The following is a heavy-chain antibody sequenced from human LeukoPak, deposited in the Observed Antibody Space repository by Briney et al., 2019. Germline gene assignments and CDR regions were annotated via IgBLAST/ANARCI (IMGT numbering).Heavy chain of an antibody. V-gene: IGHV1-24*01. J-gene: IGHJ4*02. CDR1: GYTLTELS. Sequence: ASVKASCKVSGYTLTELSMHWVRQAPGKGLEWMGGFDPEDGETIYAQKFQGRVTMTEDTSTDTAYMELSSLRSEDTAVYYCATWARYSSGWVYYFDYWGQGTLVTVSS. CDR2: FDPEDGET. D-gene: IGHD6-19*01. CDR3: ATWARYSSGWVYYFDY.